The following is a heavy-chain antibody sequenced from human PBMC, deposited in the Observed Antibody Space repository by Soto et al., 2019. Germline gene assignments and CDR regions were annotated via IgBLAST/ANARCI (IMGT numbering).Heavy chain of an antibody. CDR2: ISYDGSNK. V-gene: IGHV3-30-3*01. CDR1: GFTFGSYA. CDR3: ARDPAMTTVTHYFDY. D-gene: IGHD4-17*01. J-gene: IGHJ4*02. Sequence: GGSLRLSCAASGFTFGSYAMHWVRQAPGKGLEWVAVISYDGSNKYYADSVKGRFTISRDNSKNTLYLQMNSLRAEDTAVYYCARDPAMTTVTHYFDYWGQGTLVTVSS.